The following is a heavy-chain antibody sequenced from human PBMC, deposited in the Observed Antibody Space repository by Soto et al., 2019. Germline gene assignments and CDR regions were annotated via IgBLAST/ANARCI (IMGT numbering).Heavy chain of an antibody. CDR1: GGSFSGYY. Sequence: PSETLSLTCAVYGGSFSGYYWSWIRQPPGKGLEWIGEINHSGSTNYNPSLKSRVTISVDTSKNQFSLKLSSVTAADTAVYYCASLRVTGDHYYYGMDVWGQGTTVTVS. CDR2: INHSGST. CDR3: ASLRVTGDHYYYGMDV. D-gene: IGHD3-9*01. V-gene: IGHV4-34*01. J-gene: IGHJ6*02.